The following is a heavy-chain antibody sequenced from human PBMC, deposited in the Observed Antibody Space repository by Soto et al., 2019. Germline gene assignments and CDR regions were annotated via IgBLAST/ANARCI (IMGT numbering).Heavy chain of an antibody. V-gene: IGHV1-18*01. CDR3: ARGRYGDY. CDR1: GYTFTSYG. J-gene: IGHJ4*02. CDR2: ISAHKGNT. Sequence: QVHLVQSGAEVKKPGASVKVSCKASGYTFTSYGITWVRQAPGQGLEWMGWISAHKGNTDYAQKPQGRVIVTRDTSPSTAYMELRSLISDDTAVYYCARGRYGDYWGQGALVTVSS. D-gene: IGHD1-1*01.